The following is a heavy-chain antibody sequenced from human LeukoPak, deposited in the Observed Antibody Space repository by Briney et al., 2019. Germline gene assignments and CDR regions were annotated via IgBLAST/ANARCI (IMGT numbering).Heavy chain of an antibody. CDR2: INHSGST. D-gene: IGHD3-10*01. V-gene: IGHV4-34*01. J-gene: IGHJ6*02. CDR1: AGSFSGYY. Sequence: SETLSLTCAVYAGSFSGYYWSWIRQPPGKGLEWIGEINHSGSTNYNPSLKSRVTISVDTSKNQFSLKLSSVTAADTAVYYCARVAKPRITMVRGVPKHYGMDVWGQGTTVTVSS. CDR3: ARVAKPRITMVRGVPKHYGMDV.